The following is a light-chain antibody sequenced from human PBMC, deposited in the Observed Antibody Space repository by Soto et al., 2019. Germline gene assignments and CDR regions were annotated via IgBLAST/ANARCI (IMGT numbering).Light chain of an antibody. J-gene: IGLJ1*01. CDR3: SSYTSSSTYV. CDR2: DVS. CDR1: SSDVGGYNY. Sequence: QSVLTQPASVSGSPGQWITISCTGTSSDVGGYNYVSWYQQHPGKAPKLMIYDVSNRPSGVSNRFSGSKSGNTASLTISGRQAEDEDDYYCSSYTSSSTYVFGTGTKLTVL. V-gene: IGLV2-14*01.